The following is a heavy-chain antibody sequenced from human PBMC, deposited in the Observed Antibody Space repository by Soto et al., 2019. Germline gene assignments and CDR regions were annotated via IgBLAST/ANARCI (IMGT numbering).Heavy chain of an antibody. Sequence: EVQLLESGGGLVQPGGSLRLSCAASGFTFSSYAMNWVRQAPGKGLEWVSVISGSDGSTYYADSVKGRFTISRDNPKNTLNLQMNSVRAEDTAVYYCARRSSSWYFDYWGQGTLVTVSS. CDR1: GFTFSSYA. D-gene: IGHD6-13*01. CDR2: ISGSDGST. J-gene: IGHJ4*02. V-gene: IGHV3-23*01. CDR3: ARRSSSWYFDY.